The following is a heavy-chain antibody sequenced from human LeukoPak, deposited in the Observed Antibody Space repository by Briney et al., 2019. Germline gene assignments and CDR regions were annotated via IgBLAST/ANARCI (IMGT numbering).Heavy chain of an antibody. CDR3: TTGSTMIVVVKNAFDI. J-gene: IGHJ3*02. V-gene: IGHV3-15*07. CDR2: IKSKTDGGTT. D-gene: IGHD3-22*01. Sequence: GGSLRLSCAASGFTFSNAWMNWVRQAPGKGLEWVGRIKSKTDGGTTDYAAPVKGRFTISRDDSKNTPYLQMNSLKTEDTAVYYCTTGSTMIVVVKNAFDIWGQGTMVTVSS. CDR1: GFTFSNAW.